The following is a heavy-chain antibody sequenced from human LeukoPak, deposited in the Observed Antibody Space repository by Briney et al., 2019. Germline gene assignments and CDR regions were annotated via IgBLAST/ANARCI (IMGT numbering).Heavy chain of an antibody. D-gene: IGHD3-16*01. CDR3: AKRITFFSNWFDP. CDR2: ISGSGGST. Sequence: GGSLRLSCAASGFTFSSYSMNWVRQAPGKGLEWVSAISGSGGSTYYADSVKGRFTISRDNSKNTLYLQMNSLRAEDTAVYYCAKRITFFSNWFDPWGQGTLVTVSS. J-gene: IGHJ5*02. CDR1: GFTFSSYS. V-gene: IGHV3-23*01.